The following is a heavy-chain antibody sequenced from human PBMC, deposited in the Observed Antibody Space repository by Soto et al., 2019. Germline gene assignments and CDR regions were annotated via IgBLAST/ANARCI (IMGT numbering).Heavy chain of an antibody. Sequence: SETLSLTCGVYGGSFSGYYWSWIRQPPGKGLEWIGEINHSGSTNYNPSLKSRVTISVDTSKNQFSLKLSSVTAADTAVYYCARVDTAMAIDYWGQGTLVTVSS. CDR2: INHSGST. J-gene: IGHJ4*02. D-gene: IGHD5-18*01. CDR3: ARVDTAMAIDY. CDR1: GGSFSGYY. V-gene: IGHV4-34*01.